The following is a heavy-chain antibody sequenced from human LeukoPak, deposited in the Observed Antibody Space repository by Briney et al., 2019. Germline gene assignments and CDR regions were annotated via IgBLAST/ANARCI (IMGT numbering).Heavy chain of an antibody. Sequence: GGSLRLSCAASGFPFSSSWMSWVRQAPGKGLEWVANIKADGSEKYYVDSVKGRFTVSRDNAKNSLYLQMNRLRAEDTALYYCARYCDGGSCFDYWGGGSLVTVSS. D-gene: IGHD2-15*01. V-gene: IGHV3-7*04. CDR2: IKADGSEK. CDR1: GFPFSSSW. J-gene: IGHJ4*02. CDR3: ARYCDGGSCFDY.